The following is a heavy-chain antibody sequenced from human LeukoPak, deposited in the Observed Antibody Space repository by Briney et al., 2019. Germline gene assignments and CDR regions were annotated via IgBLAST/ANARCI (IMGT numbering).Heavy chain of an antibody. CDR2: INTDGSST. J-gene: IGHJ6*03. CDR3: AKDEVVPGYYYTDV. V-gene: IGHV3-74*01. D-gene: IGHD2-2*01. Sequence: GGSLRLSCAASGFIFSSYWMHWVRHAPGKGLAWVSRINTDGSSTSYADSVKGRFTISRDNAKNALYLQMNSLNAEDTAVYYCAKDEVVPGYYYTDVWGRGTTVTISS. CDR1: GFIFSSYW.